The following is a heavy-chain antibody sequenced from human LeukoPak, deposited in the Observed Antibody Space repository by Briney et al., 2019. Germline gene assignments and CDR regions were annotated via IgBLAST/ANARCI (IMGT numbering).Heavy chain of an antibody. CDR1: GGSISSSSYY. CDR2: IYYSGST. V-gene: IGHV4-39*01. J-gene: IGHJ6*02. CDR3: ARTYSSGWDIYYYYYYGMDV. Sequence: SETLSLTCTVSGGSISSSSYYWGWIRQPPGKGLEWIGSIYYSGSTYYNPSLKSRVTISVDTSKNQFSLKLSSVIAADTAVYYCARTYSSGWDIYYYYYYGMDVWGQGTTVTVSS. D-gene: IGHD6-19*01.